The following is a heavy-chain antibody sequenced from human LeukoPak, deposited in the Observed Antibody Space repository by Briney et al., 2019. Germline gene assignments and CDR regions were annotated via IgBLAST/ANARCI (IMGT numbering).Heavy chain of an antibody. D-gene: IGHD1-14*01. CDR1: GFTFSSYW. CDR3: AKPRGWGAFDI. V-gene: IGHV3-74*01. J-gene: IGHJ3*02. CDR2: ISDDGGHT. Sequence: QPGGSLRLSCAASGFTFSSYWMHWVRQAPGKGLVWVSRISDDGGHTFHADSVKGRFAMSRDNSKNTLYLQMNSLRAEDTGVYYCAKPRGWGAFDIWGQGTMVTVSS.